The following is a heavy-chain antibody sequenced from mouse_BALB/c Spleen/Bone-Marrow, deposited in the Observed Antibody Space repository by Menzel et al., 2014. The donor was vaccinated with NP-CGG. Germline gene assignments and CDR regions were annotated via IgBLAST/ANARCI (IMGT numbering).Heavy chain of an antibody. Sequence: EVQLVESGGGLVQPGGSLKLSCAASGFTFSSYGMSWVRQTPDKRLELVATVNSNGGSTYYPDSVKGRFTVSRDNAKNTPYLQMSSLKSEDTAMYYCARHCYGAKWGQGTLVTVSA. D-gene: IGHD1-2*01. V-gene: IGHV5-6-3*01. CDR1: GFTFSSYG. J-gene: IGHJ3*01. CDR3: ARHCYGAK. CDR2: VNSNGGST.